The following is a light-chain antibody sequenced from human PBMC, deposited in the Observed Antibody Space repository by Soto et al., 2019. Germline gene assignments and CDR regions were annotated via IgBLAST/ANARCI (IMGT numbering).Light chain of an antibody. V-gene: IGKV1-39*01. CDR3: QEYKSAPLT. CDR1: QSISSY. J-gene: IGKJ4*01. Sequence: DIQMTQSPSSLSASVGDRVTITCRASQSISSYLNWYQQKPGKAPKLLIYAASSLQSGVPSRFSGSGSGTDFTLTISSLQPEDFAIYYCQEYKSAPLTFGGGTKVDIK. CDR2: AAS.